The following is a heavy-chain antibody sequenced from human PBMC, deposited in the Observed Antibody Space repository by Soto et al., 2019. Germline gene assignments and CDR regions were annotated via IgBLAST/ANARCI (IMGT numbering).Heavy chain of an antibody. V-gene: IGHV1-18*01. CDR1: GYTFTTYG. CDR2: INVYNGNT. Sequence: GASVKVSCKASGYTFTTYGISWVRQAPGQGLEWMGWINVYNGNTKYAQKLQGRVTMTTDTSTSTAYMELRSLISDDTAVYYCARDRPLSGELLSDYWGQGTLVTVSS. J-gene: IGHJ4*02. CDR3: ARDRPLSGELLSDY. D-gene: IGHD1-26*01.